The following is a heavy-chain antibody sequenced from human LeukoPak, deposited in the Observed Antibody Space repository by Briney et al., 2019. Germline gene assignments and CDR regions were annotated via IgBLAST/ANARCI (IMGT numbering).Heavy chain of an antibody. CDR3: ARDSGLGPTWHPFDH. D-gene: IGHD1-26*01. V-gene: IGHV1-2*02. J-gene: IGHJ4*02. Sequence: ASAKDSSKTSGYXFTDYYIHWVRHTPGQRLQWMGWINPKSGGTNYAQKFRGRVTMTRDTSISTAYMELSGLRSDDTGVYYCARDSGLGPTWHPFDHWGQGTPVTVSS. CDR1: GYXFTDYY. CDR2: INPKSGGT.